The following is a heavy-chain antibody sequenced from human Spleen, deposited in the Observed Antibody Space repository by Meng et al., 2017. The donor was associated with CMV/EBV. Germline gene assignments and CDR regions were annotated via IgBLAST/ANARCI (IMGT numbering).Heavy chain of an antibody. CDR3: ARAPLAYSSSSDAFDI. J-gene: IGHJ3*02. V-gene: IGHV4-39*07. CDR1: GGSISSSSYY. Sequence: LRLSCTVSGGSISSSSYYWGWIRQPPGKGLEWIGSIYYSGSTYYNPSLKSRVTISVDTSKNQFSLKLSSVTAADTAVYYCARAPLAYSSSSDAFDIWGQGRMVTVSS. D-gene: IGHD6-6*01. CDR2: IYYSGST.